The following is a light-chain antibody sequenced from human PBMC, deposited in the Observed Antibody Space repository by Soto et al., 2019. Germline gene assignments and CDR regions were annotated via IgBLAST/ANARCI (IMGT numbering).Light chain of an antibody. V-gene: IGLV2-14*01. J-gene: IGLJ1*01. CDR2: EVS. CDR3: NSYTSKSTGV. Sequence: QSVLTQPASVSGSPGQSITISCTGTSSDVCGYNYVSWYQQHPGKAPKLIIYEVSNRPSGVSNRFSGSKSGNTASLTISWLQAEDESDYYCNSYTSKSTGVFGTGTKVTVL. CDR1: SSDVCGYNY.